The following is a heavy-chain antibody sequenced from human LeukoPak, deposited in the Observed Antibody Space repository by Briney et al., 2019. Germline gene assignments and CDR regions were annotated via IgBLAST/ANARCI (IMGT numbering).Heavy chain of an antibody. V-gene: IGHV4-38-2*02. Sequence: SETLSLTCTVSGYSISSGYYWGWIRQPPGKGLEWIGSIYHSGSTYYNPSLKSRVTISVDTSKNQFSLKLSSVTAADTAVYYCARSRDIAARPHVVYNWFDPWGQGTLVTVSS. J-gene: IGHJ5*02. CDR3: ARSRDIAARPHVVYNWFDP. D-gene: IGHD6-6*01. CDR1: GYSISSGYY. CDR2: IYHSGST.